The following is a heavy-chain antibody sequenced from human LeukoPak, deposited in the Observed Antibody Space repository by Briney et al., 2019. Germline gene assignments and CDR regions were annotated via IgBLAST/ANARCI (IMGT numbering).Heavy chain of an antibody. Sequence: PGGSLRLSCAASGFTFSSYEMNWVRQAPGKGLEWVSYISSSGSTIYYADSVKGRFTISRDNSKNTLYLQMNSLRAEDTAVYYCAKSGGMTTVTHPRYFQHWGQGTLVTVSS. CDR1: GFTFSSYE. D-gene: IGHD4-17*01. CDR3: AKSGGMTTVTHPRYFQH. CDR2: ISSSGSTI. V-gene: IGHV3-48*03. J-gene: IGHJ1*01.